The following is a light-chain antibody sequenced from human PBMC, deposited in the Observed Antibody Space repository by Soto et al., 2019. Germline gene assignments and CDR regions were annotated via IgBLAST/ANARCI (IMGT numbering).Light chain of an antibody. J-gene: IGKJ5*01. V-gene: IGKV1-39*01. CDR2: AAS. CDR3: QQSYSTPIT. Sequence: DIQVTQSPSTLSASVGDRVTITCRASQSISSSLAWYHQKPGTAPKLLIYAASSLQSGVPSRFSGSGSGTDFTLTISSLQPEDFATYYCQQSYSTPITFGQGTRLEIK. CDR1: QSISSS.